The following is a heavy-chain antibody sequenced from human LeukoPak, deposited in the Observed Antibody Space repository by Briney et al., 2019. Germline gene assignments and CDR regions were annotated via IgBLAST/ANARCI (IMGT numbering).Heavy chain of an antibody. J-gene: IGHJ6*04. Sequence: ASVKVSRKASGYTFTSYAMHWVRQAPGQRLEWMGWINAGNGNTKYLQKFQGRVTITRDTSASTAYMELSSLRSEDTAVYYCARDGYYGSGSPAEGYYYGMDVWGKGTTVTVSS. CDR2: INAGNGNT. CDR1: GYTFTSYA. V-gene: IGHV1-3*01. D-gene: IGHD3-10*01. CDR3: ARDGYYGSGSPAEGYYYGMDV.